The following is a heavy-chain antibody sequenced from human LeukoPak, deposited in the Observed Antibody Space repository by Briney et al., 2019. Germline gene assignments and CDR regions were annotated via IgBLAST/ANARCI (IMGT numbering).Heavy chain of an antibody. CDR3: TRGDYYGSGAPFDY. CDR2: IRSKAYGGTT. J-gene: IGHJ4*02. D-gene: IGHD3-10*01. Sequence: GGSLRLSCTASGFTFGDYAMSWFRQAPGKGLEWVGFIRSKAYGGTTEYAASVKGRFTISRDDSKSIAYLQMNSLKTEDTAVYYCTRGDYYGSGAPFDYWGQGTLVTVSS. CDR1: GFTFGDYA. V-gene: IGHV3-49*03.